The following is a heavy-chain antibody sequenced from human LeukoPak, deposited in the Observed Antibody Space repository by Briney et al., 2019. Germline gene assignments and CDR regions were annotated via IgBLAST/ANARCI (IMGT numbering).Heavy chain of an antibody. J-gene: IGHJ4*02. Sequence: PSETLSLTCTVSGGSISSYYWSWIRQPAGKGLEWIGRIYTSGSTNYNPSLKSRVTMSVDTSKNQFSLKLSSVTAADTAVYYCARQYSSGWFKPLNFDYWGQGTLVTVSS. D-gene: IGHD6-19*01. CDR2: IYTSGST. CDR1: GGSISSYY. V-gene: IGHV4-4*07. CDR3: ARQYSSGWFKPLNFDY.